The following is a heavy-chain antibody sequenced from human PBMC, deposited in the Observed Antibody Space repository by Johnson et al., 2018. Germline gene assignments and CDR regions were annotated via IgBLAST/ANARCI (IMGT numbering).Heavy chain of an antibody. CDR2: IWYDGSDK. D-gene: IGHD3-10*01. CDR1: GFTFNNYG. CDR3: ARDEGSGSGTQTYYGMDV. V-gene: IGHV3-33*01. Sequence: QVQLVESGGGVVQPGRSLRLSCAASGFTFNNYGMHWVRQAPGKGLEWVAVIWYDGSDKYYVDSVKGRFTISRDNSKTTLYLQMNSLRAEDRAVYYCARDEGSGSGTQTYYGMDVWGQGTTVTVSS. J-gene: IGHJ6*02.